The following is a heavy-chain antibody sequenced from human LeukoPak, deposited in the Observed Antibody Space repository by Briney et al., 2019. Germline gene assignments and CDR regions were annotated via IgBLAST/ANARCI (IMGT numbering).Heavy chain of an antibody. D-gene: IGHD3-10*01. J-gene: IGHJ4*02. CDR1: GYSISSGYY. V-gene: IGHV4-38-2*02. Sequence: SETLSLTCTVSGYSISSGYYWGWIRQPPGKGLEWIGSIYHSGSTYYNPSLKSRVTISVDTSKNQFSLKLSSVTAADTAVYYCARGGYGSGSYYRVDYWGQGTLVTVSS. CDR2: IYHSGST. CDR3: ARGGYGSGSYYRVDY.